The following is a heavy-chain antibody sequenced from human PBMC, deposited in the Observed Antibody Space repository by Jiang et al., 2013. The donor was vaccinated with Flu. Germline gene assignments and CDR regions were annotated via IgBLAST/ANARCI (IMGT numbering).Heavy chain of an antibody. D-gene: IGHD3-10*01. V-gene: IGHV4-59*01. J-gene: IGHJ4*02. CDR3: ARVAVKGSGIARYYFDY. Sequence: SRVTISVDTSKNQFSLKLSSVTAADTAVYYCARVAVKGSGIARYYFDYWGQGTLVTVSS.